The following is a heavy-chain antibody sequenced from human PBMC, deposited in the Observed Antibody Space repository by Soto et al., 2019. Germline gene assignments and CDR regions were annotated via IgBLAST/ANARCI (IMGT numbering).Heavy chain of an antibody. CDR2: ISGYNGNT. J-gene: IGHJ6*02. Sequence: XSVKGSCKASGYTFIGYSSTWVRQAPGQGLEWMGRISGYNGNTNYARTLRGRLTLTTDTSTSTAYMELRSLTSDDTAVYYCARDVFCGGAPACPDMDVWGQGTTVTVSS. D-gene: IGHD2-21*01. V-gene: IGHV1-18*04. CDR3: ARDVFCGGAPACPDMDV. CDR1: GYTFIGYS.